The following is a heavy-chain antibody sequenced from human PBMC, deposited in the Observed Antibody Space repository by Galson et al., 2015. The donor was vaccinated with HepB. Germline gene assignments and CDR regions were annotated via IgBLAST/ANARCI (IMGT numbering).Heavy chain of an antibody. CDR1: GYAFTGYY. J-gene: IGHJ5*02. V-gene: IGHV1-2*02. CDR2: INPNNGDT. D-gene: IGHD3-3*01. CDR3: ARAQRSHDFWSGRSFDI. Sequence: SVKVSCKASGYAFTGYYMHWVRQAPGQGLEWMGWINPNNGDTNYLQKFQGRVTMSRDTSTRTVYMELRRLKFDDTAVYYCARAQRSHDFWSGRSFDIWGLGSLVTVSS.